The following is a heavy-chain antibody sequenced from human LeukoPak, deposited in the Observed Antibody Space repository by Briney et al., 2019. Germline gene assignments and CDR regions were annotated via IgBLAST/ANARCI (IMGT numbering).Heavy chain of an antibody. V-gene: IGHV3-15*01. CDR1: GFTFSNAW. Sequence: GGSLRLSCAASGFTFSNAWMSWVRQAPGKGLEWVGRIKSKTDGGTTDYAAPVKGRFTISRDDSKNTLYLQMNSLKTEDTAVYYCTTGTDRRDGYNYYYYGIDVWGQGTTVTVSS. D-gene: IGHD5-24*01. CDR2: IKSKTDGGTT. J-gene: IGHJ6*02. CDR3: TTGTDRRDGYNYYYYGIDV.